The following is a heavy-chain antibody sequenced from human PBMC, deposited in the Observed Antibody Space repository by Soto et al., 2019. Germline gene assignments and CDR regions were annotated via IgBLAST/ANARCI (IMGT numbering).Heavy chain of an antibody. J-gene: IGHJ5*02. CDR1: GGTFSSYA. V-gene: IGHV1-69*12. CDR3: ARAIAGTTLGIMGRWFDP. CDR2: IIPIFGTA. D-gene: IGHD1-7*01. Sequence: QVQLVQSGAEVKKPGSSVKVSCKASGGTFSSYAISWVRQAPGQGLEWMGGIIPIFGTANYAQKFQGRVTITADEATSTDYMGRSSLGDEDTAVYYCARAIAGTTLGIMGRWFDPWGQGNLVTVSS.